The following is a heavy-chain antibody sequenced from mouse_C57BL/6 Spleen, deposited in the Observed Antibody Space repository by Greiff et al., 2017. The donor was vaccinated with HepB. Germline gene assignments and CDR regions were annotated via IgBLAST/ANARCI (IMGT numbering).Heavy chain of an antibody. CDR2: IYPRDGST. D-gene: IGHD1-1*01. CDR3: ARSRGKDYYAMDY. Sequence: VQLQQPGPELVKPGASVKLSCKASGYTFTSYDINRVKQRPGPGLARIGWIYPRDGSTKYHEKFKGKATLTVATSSSPAYMELDSLKSEGSAVYFWARSRGKDYYAMDYLNQGASVTDAS. CDR1: GYTFTSYD. J-gene: IGHJ4*01. V-gene: IGHV1-85*01.